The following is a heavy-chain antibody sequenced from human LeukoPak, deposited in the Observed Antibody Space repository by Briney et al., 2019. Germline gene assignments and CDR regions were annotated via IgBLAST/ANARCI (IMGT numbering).Heavy chain of an antibody. V-gene: IGHV4-30-4*01. CDR3: ARDVGIAAAGPFDY. CDR1: GGFISSGDYY. D-gene: IGHD6-13*01. CDR2: IYYSGST. J-gene: IGHJ4*02. Sequence: PSQTLSLTCTVSGGFISSGDYYWSWIRQPPGKGLEWIGYIYYSGSTYYNPPLKSRVTISVDTSKNQFSLKLSSVTAADTAVYYCARDVGIAAAGPFDYWGQGTLVTVSS.